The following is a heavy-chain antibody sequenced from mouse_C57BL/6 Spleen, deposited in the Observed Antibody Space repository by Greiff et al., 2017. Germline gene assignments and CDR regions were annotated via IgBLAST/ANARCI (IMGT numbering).Heavy chain of an antibody. J-gene: IGHJ2*01. D-gene: IGHD4-1*01. CDR2: ISSGGSYT. Sequence: EVMLVESGGDLVKPGGSLKLSCAASGFTFSSYGMSWVRQTPDKRLEWVATISSGGSYTYYPDSVKGRFTISRDNAKNTLYLQMSSLKSEDTAMYYCARQTGTDFDYWGQGTTLTVSS. V-gene: IGHV5-6*01. CDR1: GFTFSSYG. CDR3: ARQTGTDFDY.